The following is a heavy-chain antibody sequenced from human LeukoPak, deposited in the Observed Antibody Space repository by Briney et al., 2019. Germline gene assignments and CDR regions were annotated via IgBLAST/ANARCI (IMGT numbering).Heavy chain of an antibody. CDR2: IKQDGSEK. CDR3: ARDKYLDY. Sequence: GGTLRLYGAASAFNYSSYWMSWVLQAPGKGLQWVANIKQDGSEKYYVDSVKGRFTISRDNAKNSLYLQMNSLRAEDTAVYYCARDKYLDYWGQGTLVTVSS. V-gene: IGHV3-7*01. CDR1: AFNYSSYW. J-gene: IGHJ4*02.